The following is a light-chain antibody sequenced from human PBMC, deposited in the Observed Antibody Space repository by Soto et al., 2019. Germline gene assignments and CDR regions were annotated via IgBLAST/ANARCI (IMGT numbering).Light chain of an antibody. V-gene: IGLV2-14*01. CDR3: SSYTSTSTVL. CDR1: SSDVGGYNY. Sequence: QSALTQPASVSGSPGQSITISCTGTSSDVGGYNYVSWYQQHPGKAPKLMIYDVSNRPSGVSNRFSGSKSGNTAYLTISGLQAEDEADYYCSSYTSTSTVLFGGGTKLTVL. J-gene: IGLJ2*01. CDR2: DVS.